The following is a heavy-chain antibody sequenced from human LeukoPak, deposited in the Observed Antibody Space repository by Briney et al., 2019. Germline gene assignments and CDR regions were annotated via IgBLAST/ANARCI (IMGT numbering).Heavy chain of an antibody. CDR1: GTTFSRSA. J-gene: IGHJ4*02. CDR3: ARDDGSATLGFDS. CDR2: VIPILGTT. Sequence: ASAKVSCKASGTTFSRSAISWVRQAPGQGLEWMGGVIPILGTTNYAQKFQDRVSITTDESTSTAYMEVSSLRSVDTAVYYCARDDGSATLGFDSWGQGTLVTVSS. V-gene: IGHV1-69*05. D-gene: IGHD1-26*01.